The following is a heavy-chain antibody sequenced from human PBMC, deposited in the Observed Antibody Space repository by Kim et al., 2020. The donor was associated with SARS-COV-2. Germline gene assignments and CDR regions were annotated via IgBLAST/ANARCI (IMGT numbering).Heavy chain of an antibody. V-gene: IGHV3-9*01. D-gene: IGHD6-19*01. CDR3: AKDPVGVAVAGE. CDR2: ISWNSGSI. Sequence: GGSLRLSCAASGFTFDDYAMHWVRQAPGKGLEWVSGISWNSGSIGYADSVKGRFTISRDNAKNSLYLQMNSLRAEDTALYYCAKDPVGVAVAGEWGQGTLVTVSS. J-gene: IGHJ4*02. CDR1: GFTFDDYA.